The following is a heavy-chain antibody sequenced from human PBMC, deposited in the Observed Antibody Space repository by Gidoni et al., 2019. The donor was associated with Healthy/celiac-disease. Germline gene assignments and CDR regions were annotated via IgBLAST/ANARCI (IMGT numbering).Heavy chain of an antibody. CDR3: ARDPFIAALPLFDY. CDR1: GFTFSSYE. J-gene: IGHJ4*02. V-gene: IGHV3-48*03. CDR2: ISSSGSTI. D-gene: IGHD6-13*01. Sequence: EVQLVESGGGLVQPGGSLRLYCEASGFTFSSYEMNWVRQAPGKGLEWVSYISSSGSTIYYADSVKGRFTISRDNAKNSLYLQMNSLRAEDTAVYYCARDPFIAALPLFDYWGQGTLVTVSS.